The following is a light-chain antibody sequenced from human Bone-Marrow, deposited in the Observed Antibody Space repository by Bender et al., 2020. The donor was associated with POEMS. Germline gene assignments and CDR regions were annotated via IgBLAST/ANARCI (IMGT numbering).Light chain of an antibody. CDR1: SSNIGAHA. J-gene: IGLJ3*02. CDR3: AVWDDSLNGWV. Sequence: QSALTQPASVSGSPGQSITISCSGGSSNIGAHAVNWYQHLPGTAPKLLIDSSHRLPSEVPDRFSGSRSGTSASLAISGLQSEDEADYYCAVWDDSLNGWVFGGGTKLTVL. CDR2: SSH. V-gene: IGLV1-44*01.